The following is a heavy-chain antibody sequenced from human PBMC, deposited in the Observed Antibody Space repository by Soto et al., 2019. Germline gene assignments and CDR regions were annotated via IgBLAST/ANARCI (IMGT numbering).Heavy chain of an antibody. CDR3: ARRDCSSTSCYTYYYYGMDV. D-gene: IGHD2-2*01. CDR2: ISAYNGNT. Sequence: ASVKVSCKASGYTFTSYGISWVRQAPGQGLELMGWISAYNGNTNYAQKLQGRVTMTTDTSTSTAYMELRSLRSDDTAVYYCARRDCSSTSCYTYYYYGMDVWGQGTTVTVYS. J-gene: IGHJ6*02. V-gene: IGHV1-18*01. CDR1: GYTFTSYG.